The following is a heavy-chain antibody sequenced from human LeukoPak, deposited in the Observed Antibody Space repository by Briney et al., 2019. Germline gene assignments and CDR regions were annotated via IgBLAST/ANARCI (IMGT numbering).Heavy chain of an antibody. CDR2: IYYSGST. V-gene: IGHV4-59*01. D-gene: IGHD6-19*01. J-gene: IGHJ4*02. CDR1: GGSISSYY. Sequence: PSETLSLTCNVSGGSISSYYWSWIRQPPGKGLEWIGYIYYSGSTNYNPSLKSRVTISVDTSKNQFSLKLSSVTAADTAVYYCARSSPYSSGWYGVGYWGQGTLVTVSS. CDR3: ARSSPYSSGWYGVGY.